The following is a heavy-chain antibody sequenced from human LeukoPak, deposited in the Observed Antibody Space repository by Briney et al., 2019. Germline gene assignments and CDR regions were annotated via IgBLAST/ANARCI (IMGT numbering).Heavy chain of an antibody. CDR2: IIPIFGTA. Sequence: ASVKVSCKASGGTFSSYAISWVRQAPGQGLEWMGGIIPIFGTANYAQKFQGRVTITADESTSTAYMELSSLRSEDTAVYYCASDIVVVVAATDYWGQGTLVTVSS. D-gene: IGHD2-15*01. CDR3: ASDIVVVVAATDY. CDR1: GGTFSSYA. V-gene: IGHV1-69*13. J-gene: IGHJ4*02.